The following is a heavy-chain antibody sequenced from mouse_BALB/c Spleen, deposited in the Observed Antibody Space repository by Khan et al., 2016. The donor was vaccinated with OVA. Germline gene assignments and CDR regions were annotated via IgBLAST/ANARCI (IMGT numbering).Heavy chain of an antibody. D-gene: IGHD3-2*02. V-gene: IGHV1S132*01. CDR2: IYPGTDNT. J-gene: IGHJ2*01. CDR1: GYIFTSYW. CDR3: AREEALCYVDY. Sequence: QVQLQQSGAELVRPGASVKLSCKTSGYIFTSYWIHWVKQRSGQGLEWIARIYPGTDNTYYNEKHKDKATLTADKSSSTAYLLLSSLKSEYSAVYFGAREEALCYVDYWGQGTTLTVSS.